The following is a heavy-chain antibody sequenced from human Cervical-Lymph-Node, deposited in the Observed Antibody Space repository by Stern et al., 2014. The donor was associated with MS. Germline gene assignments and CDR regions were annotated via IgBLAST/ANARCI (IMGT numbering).Heavy chain of an antibody. Sequence: EVQLVESGGGLVQPGGSLRVSCAASGFTFSTYWMHWVRQAPGKGLVWVSRMNSDDSSTTYADSMKGRLSISRDNDKNTLYLQMNSLRAEDTAVYYCARGVMVAATYAYDIWGQGTMVTISS. J-gene: IGHJ3*02. V-gene: IGHV3-74*02. CDR3: ARGVMVAATYAYDI. D-gene: IGHD2-15*01. CDR1: GFTFSTYW. CDR2: MNSDDSST.